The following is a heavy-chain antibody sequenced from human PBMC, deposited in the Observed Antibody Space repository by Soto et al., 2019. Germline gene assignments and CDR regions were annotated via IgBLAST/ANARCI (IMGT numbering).Heavy chain of an antibody. J-gene: IGHJ4*02. Sequence: PGGSLRLSCAASGFTFSSYSMNWVRQAPGKGLEWVSSISSSSSYIYYADSVKGRFTISRDNAKNSLYLQMNSLRAEDTAVYYCARERRYGDFAVDYWGQGTLVTVSS. V-gene: IGHV3-21*01. D-gene: IGHD4-17*01. CDR1: GFTFSSYS. CDR3: ARERRYGDFAVDY. CDR2: ISSSSSYI.